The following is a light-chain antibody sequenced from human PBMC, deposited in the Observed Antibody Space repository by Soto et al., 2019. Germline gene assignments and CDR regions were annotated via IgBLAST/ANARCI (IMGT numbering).Light chain of an antibody. J-gene: IGKJ4*01. CDR1: QSISTY. Sequence: DSQMTPSTSSLSAPLAARVTITCPASQSISTYLDRYQQKPGKSPKLLIYAASSLQSGVPARVSGSLSGTELTLTVSNLQPKDFSTYFCQQLKSYPRTCGGGTK. V-gene: IGKV1-17*02. CDR2: AAS. CDR3: QQLKSYPRT.